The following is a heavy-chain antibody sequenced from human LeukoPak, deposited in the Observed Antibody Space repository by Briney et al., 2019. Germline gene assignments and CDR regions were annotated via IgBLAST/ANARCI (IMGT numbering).Heavy chain of an antibody. Sequence: SETLSLTCAVYGGSFSGYYWSRIRQPPGKGLEWIGEMNHSGSTNYNPSLKSRVTISVDTSKNQFSLKLSSVTAADTAVYYCARGLRPTGPAYRDVWGKGTTVTVSS. CDR2: MNHSGST. D-gene: IGHD4-17*01. CDR1: GGSFSGYY. J-gene: IGHJ6*04. CDR3: ARGLRPTGPAYRDV. V-gene: IGHV4-34*01.